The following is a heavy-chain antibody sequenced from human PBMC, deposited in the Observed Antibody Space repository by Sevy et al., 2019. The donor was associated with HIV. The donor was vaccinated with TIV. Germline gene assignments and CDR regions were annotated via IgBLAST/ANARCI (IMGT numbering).Heavy chain of an antibody. Sequence: GGSLRLSCAASRFTFSNYTMQWVRQAPGKGLEWVALISYDGIDKYFADSVKGRFTISRDNSKNTLYLQMNSLRVEDTALYYCAGRTGDLDYWGQGTLVTVSS. CDR3: AGRTGDLDY. CDR1: RFTFSNYT. J-gene: IGHJ4*02. V-gene: IGHV3-30-3*01. CDR2: ISYDGIDK. D-gene: IGHD7-27*01.